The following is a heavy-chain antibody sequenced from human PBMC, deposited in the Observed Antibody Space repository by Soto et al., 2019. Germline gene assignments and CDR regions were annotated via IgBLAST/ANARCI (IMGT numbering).Heavy chain of an antibody. D-gene: IGHD1-1*01. V-gene: IGHV3-23*01. CDR1: GFTFRRYA. CDR3: ATQDFRVPTGTT. Sequence: AESLSLSCAASGFTFRRYAMGWVRQAAGKGLEWVSVFPGNGGKIHYVHAVNGRFTSPRDNSKNTHYLQMNSLRVEDTSVYNSATQDFRVPTGTTWGQGNPVTGSS. CDR2: FPGNGGKI. J-gene: IGHJ4*02.